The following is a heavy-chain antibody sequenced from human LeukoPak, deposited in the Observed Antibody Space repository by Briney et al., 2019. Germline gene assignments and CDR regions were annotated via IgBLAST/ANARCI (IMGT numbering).Heavy chain of an antibody. CDR1: GGSFSGYY. CDR3: VRSQYWRFDD. CDR2: INHSGST. V-gene: IGHV4-34*01. Sequence: SETLSLTCAVYGGSFSGYYWSWIRQRPGKGLEWIGEINHSGSTNYNPSLKSRVTISVDTSKNQFSLKLSSVTAADTAVYYCVRSQYWRFDDWGQGTLVTVSS. J-gene: IGHJ4*02. D-gene: IGHD2-8*02.